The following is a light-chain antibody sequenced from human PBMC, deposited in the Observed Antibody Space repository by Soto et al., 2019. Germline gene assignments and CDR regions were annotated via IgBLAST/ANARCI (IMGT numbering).Light chain of an antibody. CDR3: QVWYSSSDHPV. CDR1: NIGRKS. CDR2: YDS. Sequence: SYELTQPPSVSVAPGKTARITCGGNNIGRKSVHWYQQKLGQAPVLAIYYDSDRPSGIPERFSGSTSGNTATLTISRVEAGDEADYYCQVWYSSSDHPVFGGGTKLTVL. J-gene: IGLJ2*01. V-gene: IGLV3-21*04.